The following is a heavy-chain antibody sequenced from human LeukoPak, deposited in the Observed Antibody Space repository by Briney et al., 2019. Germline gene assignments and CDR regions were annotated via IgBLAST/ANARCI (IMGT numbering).Heavy chain of an antibody. D-gene: IGHD1-26*01. CDR2: ISSSGSTI. Sequence: PGGSLRLSCVASGVTFSSYEMNWVRQAPGKGLEWVSYISSSGSTIYYADSVKGRFTISRDNAKNSLYLLMNSLRAEDTAVYYCAREGGSRVVIYFDYWGQGTLVTVSS. CDR3: AREGGSRVVIYFDY. V-gene: IGHV3-48*03. J-gene: IGHJ4*02. CDR1: GVTFSSYE.